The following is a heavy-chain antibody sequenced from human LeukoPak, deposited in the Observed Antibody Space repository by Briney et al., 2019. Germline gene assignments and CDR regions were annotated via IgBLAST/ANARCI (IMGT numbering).Heavy chain of an antibody. D-gene: IGHD3-10*01. CDR2: IDWDGGIT. Sequence: GGSLRLSCAASGFTFEDFSMHWVRQVPGKGLEWISLIDWDGGITYYADSVKGRFTISRDNSKNTLYLQMNSLRAEDTAVYYCARDYGSGSYYNNWFDPWGQGTLVTVSS. V-gene: IGHV3-43*01. CDR3: ARDYGSGSYYNNWFDP. J-gene: IGHJ5*02. CDR1: GFTFEDFS.